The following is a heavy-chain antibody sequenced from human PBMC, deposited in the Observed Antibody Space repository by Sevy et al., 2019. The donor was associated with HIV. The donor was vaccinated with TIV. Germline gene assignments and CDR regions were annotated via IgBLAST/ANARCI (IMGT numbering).Heavy chain of an antibody. CDR1: GFIFSSYS. V-gene: IGHV3-48*01. D-gene: IGHD3-10*01. Sequence: GGSLRLSCAASGFIFSSYSMNWVRQAPGKGLEWVSYINSRSSAIYYADSVKGRFTISRDNGKSSLYLQMNSLRAEDTAMYYCAREVGGSGSKWGQGTLVTVSS. CDR3: AREVGGSGSK. J-gene: IGHJ4*02. CDR2: INSRSSAI.